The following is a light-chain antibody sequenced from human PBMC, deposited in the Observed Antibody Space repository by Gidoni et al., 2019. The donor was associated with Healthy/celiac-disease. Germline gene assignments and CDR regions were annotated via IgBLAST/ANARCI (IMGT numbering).Light chain of an antibody. V-gene: IGKV1-5*03. Sequence: DIQMTQSPSTLSASVGDRVTITCRASQSISSRLAWYQQKPGKAPKLLIYKASSLESGVPSRFSGSGSGTEFTLTISSLQPDDFATYDCQQYKSYSPVLTFGGGTKVEIK. CDR3: QQYKSYSPVLT. CDR1: QSISSR. J-gene: IGKJ4*01. CDR2: KAS.